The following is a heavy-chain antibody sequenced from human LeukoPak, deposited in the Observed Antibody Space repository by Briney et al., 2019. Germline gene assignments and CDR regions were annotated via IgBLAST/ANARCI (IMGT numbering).Heavy chain of an antibody. CDR1: GFAFSSYT. CDR3: AKGSGSSWSLFDY. Sequence: GGSLRLSCAASGFAFSSYTMSWVRQAPGKGLEWVSAISVSGGSTYYADSVKGRFTISRDNSKNTLYLQMNSLRADDTAVYYCAKGSGSSWSLFDYWGQGTLVTVSS. J-gene: IGHJ4*02. V-gene: IGHV3-23*01. CDR2: ISVSGGST. D-gene: IGHD6-13*01.